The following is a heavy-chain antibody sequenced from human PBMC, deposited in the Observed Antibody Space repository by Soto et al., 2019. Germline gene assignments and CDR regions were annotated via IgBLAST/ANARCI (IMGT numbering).Heavy chain of an antibody. Sequence: SETLSLTCTVSGASVSRSGYYWGWIRQPPGKGLEWIGTFLDSGTSYYNPSLKSRVTISVDTSKNQFSLKLTSVTAADTAVYYCARDQHAPGGDSWGQGTLVTVSS. CDR3: ARDQHAPGGDS. CDR2: FLDSGTS. V-gene: IGHV4-39*02. CDR1: GASVSRSGYY. J-gene: IGHJ4*02. D-gene: IGHD2-2*01.